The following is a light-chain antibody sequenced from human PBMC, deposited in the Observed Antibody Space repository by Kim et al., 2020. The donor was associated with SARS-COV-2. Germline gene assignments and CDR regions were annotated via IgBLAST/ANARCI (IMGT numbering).Light chain of an antibody. Sequence: NFMLTQPHSVSESPGKTVTISCTGSSGSIASNYVQWYQQRPGSAPTTVIYEDNLRPSGVPDRFSGSIDSSSNSASLTISGLKTEDEADYYCQSYDSSNHGVFGGGTQLTVL. V-gene: IGLV6-57*02. CDR3: QSYDSSNHGV. J-gene: IGLJ3*02. CDR2: EDN. CDR1: SGSIASNY.